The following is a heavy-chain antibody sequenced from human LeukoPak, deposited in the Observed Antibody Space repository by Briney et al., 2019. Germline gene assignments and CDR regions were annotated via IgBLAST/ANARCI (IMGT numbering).Heavy chain of an antibody. V-gene: IGHV3-23*01. CDR3: AKAPVTSCRGAYCYPFDS. D-gene: IGHD2-21*01. CDR1: GFPLSSYA. Sequence: AGGSLRLSCAVSGFPLSSYAMSWVRQAPGKGLEWVSATSSSDAGTYYADSVRGRFTISRDNSKNTLYLQMNSLRAEDAAVYFCAKAPVTSCRGAYCYPFDSWGQGTLVTVSS. CDR2: TSSSDAGT. J-gene: IGHJ4*02.